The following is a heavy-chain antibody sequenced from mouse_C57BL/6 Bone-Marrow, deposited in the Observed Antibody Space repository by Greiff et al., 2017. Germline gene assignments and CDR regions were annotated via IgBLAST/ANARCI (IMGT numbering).Heavy chain of an antibody. CDR2: IDPENGDT. Sequence: VQLQQSGAELVRPGASVKLSCTASGFNIKDDYMHWVKQRPEQGLEWIGWIDPENGDTEYASKFQGKATITADTSSNTAYLQLSSLTSEDTAVYYWTTTLSTGPYFDYWGQGTTLTVSS. CDR3: TTTLSTGPYFDY. V-gene: IGHV14-4*01. J-gene: IGHJ2*01. D-gene: IGHD2-1*01. CDR1: GFNIKDDY.